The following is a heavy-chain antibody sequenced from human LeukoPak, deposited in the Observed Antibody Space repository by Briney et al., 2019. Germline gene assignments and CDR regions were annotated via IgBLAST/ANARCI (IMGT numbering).Heavy chain of an antibody. Sequence: TGGSLRLSCAASGFTFSSYGMHWVRQAPAKGLEWVAVISYDGSNKYYADSVKGRFTISRDNSKNTLYLQMNSLRAEDTAVYYCAKDLRIAANYYYYGMDVWGQGTTVTVSS. CDR2: ISYDGSNK. CDR1: GFTFSSYG. CDR3: AKDLRIAANYYYYGMDV. J-gene: IGHJ6*02. D-gene: IGHD6-6*01. V-gene: IGHV3-30*18.